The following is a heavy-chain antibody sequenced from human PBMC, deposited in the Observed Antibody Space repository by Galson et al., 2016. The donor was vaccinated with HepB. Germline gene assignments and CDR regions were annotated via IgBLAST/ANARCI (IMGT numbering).Heavy chain of an antibody. D-gene: IGHD6-25*01. CDR2: INPNGGSA. V-gene: IGHV1-46*01. Sequence: SVTVSCKASGYTFTTYHMHWVRQAPGQGLEWMGIINPNGGSASYSPKFQGRVTLTRDTSTSTVYMELSSLKSDDTALYYCSTGGGYNWFDPWGQGILVSVSS. CDR3: STGGGYNWFDP. J-gene: IGHJ5*02. CDR1: GYTFTTYH.